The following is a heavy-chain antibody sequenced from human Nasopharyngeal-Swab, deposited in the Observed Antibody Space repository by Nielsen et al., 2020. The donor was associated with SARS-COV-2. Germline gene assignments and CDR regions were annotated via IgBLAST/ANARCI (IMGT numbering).Heavy chain of an antibody. Sequence: ASVKVSCKASGYIFTHYAMNWVRQAPGQGLEWLEWINTNTGNPTYAQGFTGRFVFSLDTSVSTAYLQISSLKAEDTAVYYCARDYVSGWSHFDHWGQGSLVTVSS. J-gene: IGHJ4*02. CDR1: GYIFTHYA. D-gene: IGHD6-19*01. CDR3: ARDYVSGWSHFDH. V-gene: IGHV7-4-1*02. CDR2: INTNTGNP.